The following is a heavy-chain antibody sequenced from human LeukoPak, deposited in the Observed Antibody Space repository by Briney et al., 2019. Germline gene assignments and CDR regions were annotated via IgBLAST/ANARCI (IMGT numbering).Heavy chain of an antibody. V-gene: IGHV4-39*01. D-gene: IGHD4-23*01. CDR1: GGSISSTNFY. J-gene: IGHJ4*02. CDR3: CLYGGYSGPLYFAN. CDR2: ISSGGDS. Sequence: SETLSLTCTVSGGSISSTNFYWGWIRQPPGRGLEWIGTISSGGDSYYIPSLKSRLAISVDTSKNQFSFNLSSVTAADTAVYSCCLYGGYSGPLYFANWGQGTLVTVSS.